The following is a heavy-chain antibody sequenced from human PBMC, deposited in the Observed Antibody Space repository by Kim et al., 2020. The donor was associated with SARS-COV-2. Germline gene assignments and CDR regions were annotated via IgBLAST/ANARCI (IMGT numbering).Heavy chain of an antibody. D-gene: IGHD2-2*02. CDR3: AKDFNGLPYHYYMDV. V-gene: IGHV3-23*01. J-gene: IGHJ6*03. Sequence: SVEGRFTISRDNSKNTLYLQMNSLRAEDTAVYYCAKDFNGLPYHYYMDVWGKGTTVTVSS.